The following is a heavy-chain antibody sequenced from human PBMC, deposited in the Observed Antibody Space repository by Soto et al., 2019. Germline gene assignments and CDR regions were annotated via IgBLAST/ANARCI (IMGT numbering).Heavy chain of an antibody. D-gene: IGHD2-15*01. CDR3: AKDLLGKPATQDTYYYSGMDV. V-gene: IGHV3-23*01. J-gene: IGHJ6*02. Sequence: GGSLRLSCAASGFTFSSYAMSWVRQAPGKGLEWVSAISGSGGSTYYADSVKGRFTISRDNSKNTLYLQMNSLRAEDTAVYYCAKDLLGKPATQDTYYYSGMDVWGQGTTVTVSS. CDR2: ISGSGGST. CDR1: GFTFSSYA.